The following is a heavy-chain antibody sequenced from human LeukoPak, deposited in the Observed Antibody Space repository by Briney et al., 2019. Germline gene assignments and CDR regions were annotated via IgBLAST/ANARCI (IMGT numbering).Heavy chain of an antibody. CDR1: GYTFTGYY. Sequence: GASVKVSCKASGYTFTGYYMHWVRQAPGQGLEWMGRINPNSGGTNYAQKFQGRVTMTRDTSISTAYMELSRLRSDDTAVYYCARDSGYITFGGVIVNPDYWGQGTLVTVSS. D-gene: IGHD3-16*02. CDR3: ARDSGYITFGGVIVNPDY. J-gene: IGHJ4*02. V-gene: IGHV1-2*06. CDR2: INPNSGGT.